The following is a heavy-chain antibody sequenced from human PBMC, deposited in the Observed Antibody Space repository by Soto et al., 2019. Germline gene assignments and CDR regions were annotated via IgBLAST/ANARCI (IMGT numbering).Heavy chain of an antibody. CDR2: IIPIFGTA. CDR1: GGTFSSYA. CDR3: ARVYDSSGYSVPWFDP. D-gene: IGHD3-22*01. V-gene: IGHV1-69*13. Sequence: SVKVSCKASGGTFSSYAISWVRQAPGQGLEWMGGIIPIFGTANYAQKFQGRVTITADESTSTAYMELSSLRSEDTAVYYCARVYDSSGYSVPWFDPWGQGTLVTVSS. J-gene: IGHJ5*02.